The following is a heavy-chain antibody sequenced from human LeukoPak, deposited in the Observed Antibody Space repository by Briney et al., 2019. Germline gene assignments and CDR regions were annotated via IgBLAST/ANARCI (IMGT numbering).Heavy chain of an antibody. CDR1: GGTFSSYA. D-gene: IGHD4-17*01. V-gene: IGHV1-69*06. CDR3: ARGATTYAFDI. J-gene: IGHJ3*02. CDR2: IIPIFGTA. Sequence: SVKVSCKASGGTFSSYAINWVRQAPGQELEWMGGIIPIFGTANYARKFQGRVTITADKSTSTAYMELSSLRSEDTAVYYCARGATTYAFDIWGQGTMVTVSS.